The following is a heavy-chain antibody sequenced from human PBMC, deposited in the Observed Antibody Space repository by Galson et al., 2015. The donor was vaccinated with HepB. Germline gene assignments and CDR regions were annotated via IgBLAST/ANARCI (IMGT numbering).Heavy chain of an antibody. D-gene: IGHD2-21*01. CDR2: IYYDGTTK. CDR3: ARDLWQIVDY. CDR1: GFSFSDYG. J-gene: IGHJ4*02. Sequence: SLRLSCAASGFSFSDYGLHWVRQAPGKGLEWVAVIYYDGTTKYYGDSVKGRFTISRDNAKNTLYLQMNSLRVEDTAVYYCARDLWQIVDYWGQGTLVTVSS. V-gene: IGHV3-30*12.